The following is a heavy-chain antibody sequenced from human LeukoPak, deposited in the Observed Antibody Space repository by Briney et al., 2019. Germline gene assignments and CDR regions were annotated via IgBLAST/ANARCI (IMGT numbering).Heavy chain of an antibody. Sequence: GGSLRLSCAASGFTFSGYSMNWVRQAPGRGLEWVSTITGSDDGTYYEDSVKGRFTISRDYSKNTLHLQMNSLRVEDTAIYYCAEGPQLGSGYHPDYWGQGTLVTVSS. D-gene: IGHD3-22*01. CDR1: GFTFSGYS. CDR2: ITGSDDGT. V-gene: IGHV3-23*01. CDR3: AEGPQLGSGYHPDY. J-gene: IGHJ4*02.